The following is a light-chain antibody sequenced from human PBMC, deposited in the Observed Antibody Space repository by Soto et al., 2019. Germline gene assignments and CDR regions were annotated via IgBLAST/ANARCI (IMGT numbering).Light chain of an antibody. CDR2: GAS. Sequence: EIVLTQSPGTLSLSPGERATLSCRASQSVSSIYLAWYQQKPGQAPRLLIYGASSRATGIPDRFSGSGSGTDFTLTISRLEPEDVAVYYCRQYGSSRWTFGQGTKVEI. J-gene: IGKJ1*01. CDR1: QSVSSIY. CDR3: RQYGSSRWT. V-gene: IGKV3-20*01.